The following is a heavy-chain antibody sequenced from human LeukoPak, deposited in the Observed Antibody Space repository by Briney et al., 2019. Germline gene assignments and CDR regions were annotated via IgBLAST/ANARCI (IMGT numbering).Heavy chain of an antibody. D-gene: IGHD3-10*01. V-gene: IGHV3-21*01. CDR1: GFTFSSYS. Sequence: PGGSLRLSCAASGFTFSSYSMNWVRQAPGKGLEWVSSISSSSSYIYYADSVKGRFTISRDNAKNSLYLQMNSLRAEDTAVYYCARDYPLVRGPYDYWGQGTLVTVSS. CDR3: ARDYPLVRGPYDY. J-gene: IGHJ4*02. CDR2: ISSSSSYI.